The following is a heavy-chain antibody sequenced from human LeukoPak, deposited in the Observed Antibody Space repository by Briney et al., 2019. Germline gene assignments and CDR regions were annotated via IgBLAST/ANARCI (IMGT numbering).Heavy chain of an antibody. V-gene: IGHV4-34*01. CDR3: ARGVDYYDSSGYPNAFDI. D-gene: IGHD3-22*01. CDR2: INHSGST. CDR1: GGSFSGFH. J-gene: IGHJ3*02. Sequence: SETLSLTCAVYGGSFSGFHWNWIRQPPGKGLEWIGDINHSGSTHYNPSLTSRVTISVDPSKNQFSLNLTSVTAADTAVYYCARGVDYYDSSGYPNAFDIWGQGTMVTVSS.